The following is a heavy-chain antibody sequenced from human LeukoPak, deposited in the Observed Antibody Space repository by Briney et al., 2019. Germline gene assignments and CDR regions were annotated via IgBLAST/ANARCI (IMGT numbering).Heavy chain of an antibody. V-gene: IGHV3-30*03. Sequence: PGGSLRLSSEASGFPFRDHAMHWVRQAPGKGLEWVAVITYDARHENYADSVKGRFTVSRDDSRSTLYLQMNSLKTDDTAVYFCARDEFDGYNLGPSIYWGQGTLVTVSS. CDR1: GFPFRDHA. J-gene: IGHJ4*02. CDR2: ITYDARHE. CDR3: ARDEFDGYNLGPSIY. D-gene: IGHD5-24*01.